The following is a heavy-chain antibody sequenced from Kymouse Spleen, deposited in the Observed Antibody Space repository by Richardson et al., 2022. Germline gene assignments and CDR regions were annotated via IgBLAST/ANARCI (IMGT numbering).Heavy chain of an antibody. CDR2: INHSGST. CDR3: AREGAARPGLRYFDWGMDV. V-gene: IGHV4-34*01. Sequence: QVQLQQWGAGLLKPSETLSLTCAVYGGSFSGYYWSWIRQPPGKGLEWIGEINHSGSTNYNPSLKSRVTISVDTSKNQFSLKLSSVTAADTAVYYCAREGAARPGLRYFDWGMDVWGQGTTVTVSS. D-gene: IGHD3-9*01. CDR1: GGSFSGYY. J-gene: IGHJ6*02.